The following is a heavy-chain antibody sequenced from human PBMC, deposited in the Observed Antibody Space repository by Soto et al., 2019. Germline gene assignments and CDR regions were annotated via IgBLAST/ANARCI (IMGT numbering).Heavy chain of an antibody. Sequence: SETLSLTCAVYGGSVNGYYWNWIRQPPGKGLEWIGEINHTGGTHYNPSLKSRATMSVDTSKNQFSLRLSSVTAADTAIYYCATRITVFGLLIPPFDPWGQGTQVTVSS. CDR2: INHTGGT. J-gene: IGHJ5*02. CDR1: GGSVNGYY. D-gene: IGHD3-3*01. CDR3: ATRITVFGLLIPPFDP. V-gene: IGHV4-34*01.